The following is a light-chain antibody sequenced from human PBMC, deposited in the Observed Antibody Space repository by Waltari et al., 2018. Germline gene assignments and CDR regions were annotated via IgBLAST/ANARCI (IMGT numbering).Light chain of an antibody. J-gene: IGLJ2*01. V-gene: IGLV2-23*02. Sequence: QSALTQPASLSGSPGQSITIPCTGTSIDVGYYNRFSWYPTHPGKAPKLLLYEVDKRPSGISNRFSGSKSGNTASLTISGLQAEDEADYYCCSYVRSVSFVFGGGTKLTVL. CDR2: EVD. CDR3: CSYVRSVSFV. CDR1: SIDVGYYNR.